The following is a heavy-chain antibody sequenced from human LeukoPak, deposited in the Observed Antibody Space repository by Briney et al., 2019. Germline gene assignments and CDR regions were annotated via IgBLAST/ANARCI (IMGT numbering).Heavy chain of an antibody. J-gene: IGHJ4*02. Sequence: PSETLSLTCAVYGGSFSGYYWSWIRQPPGKGLEWIGEINHSGRTNYSPSLKSRVTVSVDTSKNQFSLKLSSVTAADTAVYYCARTGAAGESSGFYLRLFDYWGQGTLVTVSS. CDR2: INHSGRT. V-gene: IGHV4-34*01. CDR1: GGSFSGYY. CDR3: ARTGAAGESSGFYLRLFDY. D-gene: IGHD3-22*01.